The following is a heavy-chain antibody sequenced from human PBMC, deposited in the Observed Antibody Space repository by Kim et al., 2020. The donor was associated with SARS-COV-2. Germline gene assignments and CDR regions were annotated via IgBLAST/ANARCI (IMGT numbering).Heavy chain of an antibody. J-gene: IGHJ2*01. CDR1: GFSFSRSGVG. Sequence: SGPTLVNPTQTLTLTCTFSGFSFSRSGVGVGWIRQPPGKTLEWLALVYWDDDKRYTPSLRNRLSISKDTSKNQVVLTMTNMDSIDTATYFCAHLLYGLHSPGGYFDLWGRGSLVTVSS. D-gene: IGHD1-26*01. CDR2: VYWDDDK. V-gene: IGHV2-5*02. CDR3: AHLLYGLHSPGGYFDL.